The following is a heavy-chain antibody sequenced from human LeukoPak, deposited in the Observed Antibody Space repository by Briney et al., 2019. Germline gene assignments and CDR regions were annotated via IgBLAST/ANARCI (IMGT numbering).Heavy chain of an antibody. CDR2: IYYSGST. CDR1: GGSISSGDYY. CDR3: ARDLPTTAFDI. D-gene: IGHD1-7*01. J-gene: IGHJ3*02. Sequence: SQTLSLTCTVSGGSISSGDYYWSWIRQPPGKGLEWIGYIYYSGSTYYNLSLKSRVTISVDTSKNQFSLKLSSVTAADTAVYYCARDLPTTAFDIWGQGTMVTVSS. V-gene: IGHV4-30-4*08.